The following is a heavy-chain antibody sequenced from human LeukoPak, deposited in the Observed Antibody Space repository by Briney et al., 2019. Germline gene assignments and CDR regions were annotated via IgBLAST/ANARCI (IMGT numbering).Heavy chain of an antibody. CDR3: ARKTTTGPTKAAFDI. CDR1: GYSISTSNY. V-gene: IGHV4-28*05. CDR2: IYYTGSI. J-gene: IGHJ3*02. D-gene: IGHD4-17*01. Sequence: SDTLSLTCAVSGYSISTSNYWAWIRRPPGKGLEWIGHIYYTGSIHYNPPLKSRVTMSVDTSKNQFSLKLSSVTAVDTAVYYCARKTTTGPTKAAFDIWGQGTMVTVTS.